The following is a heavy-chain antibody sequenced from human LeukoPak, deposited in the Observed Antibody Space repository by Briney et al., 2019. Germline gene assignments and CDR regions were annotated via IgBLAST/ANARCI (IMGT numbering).Heavy chain of an antibody. J-gene: IGHJ6*03. CDR3: ARVRVMVRGVWNYYYMDV. CDR1: GGSISSSNW. V-gene: IGHV4-4*02. D-gene: IGHD3-10*01. Sequence: SETLSLTCAVSGGSISSSNWWSWVRQPPGKGLEWIGEIYHSGSTNYNPSLKSRVTISVDTSKNQFSLKLSSVTAADTAVYYCARVRVMVRGVWNYYYMDVWGKGTTVTVSS. CDR2: IYHSGST.